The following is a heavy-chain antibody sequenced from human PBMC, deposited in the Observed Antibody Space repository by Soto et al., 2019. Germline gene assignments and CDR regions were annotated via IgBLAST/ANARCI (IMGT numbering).Heavy chain of an antibody. CDR2: IYYSGST. Sequence: SETLSLTCTVSGGSISSGGYYWSWIRQHPGKGLEWIGYIYYSGSTYYNPSLKSRVTISVDTSKNQFSLKLSSVTAADTAVYYCARSVVPAADFDYWGQGTLVTVSS. CDR3: ARSVVPAADFDY. J-gene: IGHJ4*02. CDR1: GGSISSGGYY. V-gene: IGHV4-31*03. D-gene: IGHD2-2*01.